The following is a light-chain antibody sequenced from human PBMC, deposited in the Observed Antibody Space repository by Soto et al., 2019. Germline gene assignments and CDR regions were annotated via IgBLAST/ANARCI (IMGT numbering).Light chain of an antibody. CDR3: SSYASNNILYV. CDR1: SSDVGAYDY. CDR2: EVN. V-gene: IGLV2-14*01. Sequence: QSALTQPASVSGSPGQSITISCTGTSSDVGAYDYVSWYQHPPGKAPKLIIYEVNNRPSGVSNRFSGSKSGNTVSLTISGIQAEDEGDYYCSSYASNNILYVFGTGTKLTVL. J-gene: IGLJ1*01.